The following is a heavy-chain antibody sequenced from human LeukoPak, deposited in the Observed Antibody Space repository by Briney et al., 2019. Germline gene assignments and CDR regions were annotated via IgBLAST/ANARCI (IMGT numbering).Heavy chain of an antibody. V-gene: IGHV3-73*01. Sequence: GGSLRLSCAASGFTFSGSAMHWVRQASGKGLEWVGRIRSKSNNYATAYSESVKGRFNISRDDSKNMAYLQLNSLKTEDTAVYYCTRPLYSSNCFDPWGQGTLVTVSS. CDR1: GFTFSGSA. D-gene: IGHD6-13*01. J-gene: IGHJ5*02. CDR2: IRSKSNNYAT. CDR3: TRPLYSSNCFDP.